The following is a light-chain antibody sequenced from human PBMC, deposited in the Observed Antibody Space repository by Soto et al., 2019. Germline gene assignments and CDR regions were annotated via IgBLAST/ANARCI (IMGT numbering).Light chain of an antibody. J-gene: IGKJ5*01. CDR3: QQYGSSST. V-gene: IGKV3-20*01. Sequence: EIVLTQSPDTLSLSPGERATLSCRASQTVSSDLAWYQQKPGQAPRLLIYGASSRATGIPDRFSGSGSGPDFTLTISRLEPEDFAVYHCQQYGSSSTFGQGTRLEIK. CDR1: QTVSSD. CDR2: GAS.